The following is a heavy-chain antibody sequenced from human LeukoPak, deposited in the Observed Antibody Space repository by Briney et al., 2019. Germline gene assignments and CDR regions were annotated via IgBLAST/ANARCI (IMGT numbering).Heavy chain of an antibody. CDR1: GFTFSSYG. Sequence: GGSLRLSCAASGFTFSSYGMHWVRQAPGKGLEWVAVISYDGSNKYYADSVKGRFTISRDNSKNTLYLQISSLKAEDTAVYYCARTLWFGEGSPFDYWGQGTLVTVSS. V-gene: IGHV3-30*03. CDR2: ISYDGSNK. D-gene: IGHD3-10*01. J-gene: IGHJ4*02. CDR3: ARTLWFGEGSPFDY.